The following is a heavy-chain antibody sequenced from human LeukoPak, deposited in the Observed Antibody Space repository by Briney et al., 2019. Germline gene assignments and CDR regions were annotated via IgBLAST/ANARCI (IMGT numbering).Heavy chain of an antibody. V-gene: IGHV3-11*06. J-gene: IGHJ4*02. D-gene: IGHD2-8*02. CDR1: GFSFSDYY. Sequence: PGGSLRLACTASGFSFSDYYMSWIRQAPGKGLEWISYISSRSTYISHADSVKGRFTISRDNAKNLLFLQMNSLRVADTALYYCARGGTGAFDYWGQGILVTVSS. CDR3: ARGGTGAFDY. CDR2: ISSRSTYI.